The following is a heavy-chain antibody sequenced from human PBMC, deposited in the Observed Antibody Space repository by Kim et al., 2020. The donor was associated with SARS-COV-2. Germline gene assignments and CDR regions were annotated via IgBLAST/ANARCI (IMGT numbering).Heavy chain of an antibody. D-gene: IGHD2-15*01. CDR2: ISSSGSTI. CDR1: GFTFSDYY. J-gene: IGHJ6*02. V-gene: IGHV3-11*01. Sequence: GGSLRLSCAASGFTFSDYYMSWIRQAPGKGLEWVSYISSSGSTIYYADSVKGRFTISRDNAKNSLYLQMNSLRAEDTAVYYCARVIAGPLVRGYGMDVWGQGTTVTVSS. CDR3: ARVIAGPLVRGYGMDV.